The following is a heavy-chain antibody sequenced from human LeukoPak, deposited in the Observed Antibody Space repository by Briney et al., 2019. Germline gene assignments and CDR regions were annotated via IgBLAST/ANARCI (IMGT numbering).Heavy chain of an antibody. Sequence: PSETLSLICTVSGGSISSYYWSWIRQPPGKGLEWIGYIYYSGSTNYNPSLKSRVTISVDTSKNQFSLKLSSVTAADTAVYYCARGRGYYGPYYFDYWGQGTLVTVSS. CDR1: GGSISSYY. CDR2: IYYSGST. V-gene: IGHV4-59*01. CDR3: ARGRGYYGPYYFDY. J-gene: IGHJ4*02. D-gene: IGHD3-10*01.